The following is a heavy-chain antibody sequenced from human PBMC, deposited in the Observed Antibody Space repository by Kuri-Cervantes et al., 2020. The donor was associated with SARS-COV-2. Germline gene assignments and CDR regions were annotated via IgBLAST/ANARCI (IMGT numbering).Heavy chain of an antibody. J-gene: IGHJ4*02. CDR3: APRGEGSGFDY. V-gene: IGHV3-48*03. CDR2: ISSSVNTR. CDR1: GFPFRSYE. D-gene: IGHD3-16*01. Sequence: GESLKTSCAASGFPFRSYEMNWVRQAPGKGLEWVSYISSSVNTRYYADSVKGRFTISRDNAKNSLYLQMNSLRAEDTAVYYCAPRGEGSGFDYWGQGTLVTVSS.